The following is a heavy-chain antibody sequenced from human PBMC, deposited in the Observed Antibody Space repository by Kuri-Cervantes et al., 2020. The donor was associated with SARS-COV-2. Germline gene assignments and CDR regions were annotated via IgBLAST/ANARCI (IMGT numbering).Heavy chain of an antibody. CDR1: GITVNSNY. Sequence: GESLKISCAASGITVNSNYMSWVRQAPGKGLEWVAVIWYDGKNEYYAGSVKGRFTISRDNSRNTVLLQMNILRAEDTAIYYCARGAANYYMDVWGTGTTVTVSS. J-gene: IGHJ6*03. D-gene: IGHD3-16*01. V-gene: IGHV3-33*08. CDR3: ARGAANYYMDV. CDR2: IWYDGKNE.